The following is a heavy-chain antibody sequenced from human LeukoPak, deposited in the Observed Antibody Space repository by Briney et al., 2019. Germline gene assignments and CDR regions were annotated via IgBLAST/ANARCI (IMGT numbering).Heavy chain of an antibody. CDR3: ATGYCSSTSCFERPYDY. CDR2: INPSGGST. V-gene: IGHV1-46*01. D-gene: IGHD2-2*01. CDR1: GYTFTSYY. J-gene: IGHJ4*02. Sequence: ASVKVSCKASGYTFTSYYMHWVRQAPGQGLEWMGIINPSGGSTSYAQKFQGRVTMTRDTSTSTVYMELSSLRSEDTAVYYCATGYCSSTSCFERPYDYWGQGTLVTVSS.